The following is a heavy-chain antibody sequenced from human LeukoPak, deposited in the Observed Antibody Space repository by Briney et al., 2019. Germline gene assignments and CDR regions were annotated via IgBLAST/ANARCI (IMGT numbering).Heavy chain of an antibody. CDR2: IIPIFGTA. CDR3: ARMSAAKGIRGYSYGQNDY. Sequence: GASVKVSCKASGGTFSSYAISWVRQARGQGLEWMGGIIPIFGTANYAQKFQGRVTITADESTSTAYMELSSLRSEDTAVYYCARMSAAKGIRGYSYGQNDYWGQGTLVTVSS. CDR1: GGTFSSYA. V-gene: IGHV1-69*13. D-gene: IGHD5-18*01. J-gene: IGHJ4*02.